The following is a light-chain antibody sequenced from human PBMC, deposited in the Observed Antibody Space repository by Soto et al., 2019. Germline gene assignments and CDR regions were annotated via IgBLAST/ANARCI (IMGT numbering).Light chain of an antibody. Sequence: QSALTQPRSVSGSPGQSVTISCTGTSRNVGGYDYVAWYQQHAGKAPRLMIYDVIKRPSGVPDRFSASKSGNTASLTISGLQAEDEADYYCCSYEGGHTYVFGSGTQLTVL. CDR3: CSYEGGHTYV. V-gene: IGLV2-11*01. CDR2: DVI. J-gene: IGLJ1*01. CDR1: SRNVGGYDY.